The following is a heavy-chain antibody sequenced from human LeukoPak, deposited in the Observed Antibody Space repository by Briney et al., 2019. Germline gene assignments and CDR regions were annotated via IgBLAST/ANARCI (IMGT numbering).Heavy chain of an antibody. Sequence: GGSLRLSCAASGFTFSSYWMSWVREAPGKGLEWVTNIKQDGSEKYYVDSVKSRFTISRDNAKNSLYLQMNSLRDEDTAVYYCARNMRASYYYDSSGYYYHYYYGMDVWGQGTTVTVSS. CDR3: ARNMRASYYYDSSGYYYHYYYGMDV. CDR2: IKQDGSEK. V-gene: IGHV3-7*01. J-gene: IGHJ6*02. CDR1: GFTFSSYW. D-gene: IGHD3-22*01.